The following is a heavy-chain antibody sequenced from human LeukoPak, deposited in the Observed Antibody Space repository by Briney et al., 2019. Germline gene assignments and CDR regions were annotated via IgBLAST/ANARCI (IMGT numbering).Heavy chain of an antibody. Sequence: SETLSLTCTVSGGSISGYYWSWIRQPPGKGLEWIGYIYYSGSTNYNPSLKSRVTISVDRSKNQFSLRLSSVTAADTAVYYCARGGGRGREQLVRFDYWGQGTLVTVSS. V-gene: IGHV4-59*01. CDR2: IYYSGST. J-gene: IGHJ4*02. CDR3: ARGGGRGREQLVRFDY. D-gene: IGHD6-13*01. CDR1: GGSISGYY.